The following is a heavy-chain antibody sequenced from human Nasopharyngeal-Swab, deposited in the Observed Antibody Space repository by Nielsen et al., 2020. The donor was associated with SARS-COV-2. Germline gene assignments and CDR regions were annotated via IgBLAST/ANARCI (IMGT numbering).Heavy chain of an antibody. D-gene: IGHD5-12*01. CDR1: GFTFSSYS. Sequence: GGSLRLSCAASGFTFSSYSMNWVRQAPGKGLEWVSFISSTSSDIFYADSVKGRFTISRDNAKNSLYLQMNSLRAEDTAVYYCARDLGHSGYDLYDYWGQGTLVTVSS. J-gene: IGHJ4*02. V-gene: IGHV3-21*04. CDR3: ARDLGHSGYDLYDY. CDR2: ISSTSSDI.